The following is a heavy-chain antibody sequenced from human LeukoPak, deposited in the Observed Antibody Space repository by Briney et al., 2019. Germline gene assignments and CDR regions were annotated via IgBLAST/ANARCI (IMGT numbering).Heavy chain of an antibody. CDR1: GFPISSYA. CDR3: VKDRSIVFGDI. V-gene: IGHV3-23*01. CDR2: IGSDGKT. Sequence: PGGSLRLSCEASGFPISSYAMTWVRQAPGKGLEWVSSIGSDGKTHYSESVKGRFVISRDNFGGMVFLQLNSLRAEDTALYYCVKDRSIVFGDIWGQGTMVSVSS. D-gene: IGHD2/OR15-2a*01. J-gene: IGHJ3*02.